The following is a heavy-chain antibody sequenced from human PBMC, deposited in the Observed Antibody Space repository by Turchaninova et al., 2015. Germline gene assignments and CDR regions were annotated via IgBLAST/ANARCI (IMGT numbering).Heavy chain of an antibody. J-gene: IGHJ4*02. CDR3: ARVRSYSNTWYYFDS. CDR1: GYTFTGYS. Sequence: QVPLVQSGAEVKKPGASVRVSCQASGYTFTGYSIYGVRQAPGQGLEWTGLINPDTGGTNYAQKFQDWVTVTRDTSISTAYMELSRLTSDHTAVYYCARVRSYSNTWYYFDSWGQGTLITVSS. CDR2: INPDTGGT. V-gene: IGHV1-2*04. D-gene: IGHD6-13*01.